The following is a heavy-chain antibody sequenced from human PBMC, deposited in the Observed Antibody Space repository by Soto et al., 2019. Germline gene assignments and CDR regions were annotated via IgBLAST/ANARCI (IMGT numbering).Heavy chain of an antibody. J-gene: IGHJ5*02. D-gene: IGHD4-4*01. CDR3: ARDRIRLQYGSGNWFDP. Sequence: ASVKVSCKASGYTFTSYGISWVRQAPGQGLEWMGWISAYNGNTNYAQKLQGRVTMTTDTSTSTAYMELRSLRSDDTAVYYCARDRIRLQYGSGNWFDPWGQGTLVTVSS. V-gene: IGHV1-18*01. CDR2: ISAYNGNT. CDR1: GYTFTSYG.